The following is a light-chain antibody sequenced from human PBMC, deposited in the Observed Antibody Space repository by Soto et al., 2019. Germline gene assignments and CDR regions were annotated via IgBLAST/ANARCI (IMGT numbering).Light chain of an antibody. J-gene: IGKJ4*01. CDR2: DAS. V-gene: IGKV1-33*01. CDR3: QQYDNLPP. Sequence: DIQMTQSPSSLSASVGDRVTITCQASQDISNYLNWYQQKPGKAPKLLIYDASNLETGVPSRFSGSGSGTDFTFTSSSLQPEDIATYYCQQYDNLPPFGGGTKVDIK. CDR1: QDISNY.